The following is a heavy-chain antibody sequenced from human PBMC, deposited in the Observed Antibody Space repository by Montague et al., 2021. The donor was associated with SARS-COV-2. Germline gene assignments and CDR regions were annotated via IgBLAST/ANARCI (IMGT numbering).Heavy chain of an antibody. Sequence: SETLSLTCAVYGGSFSGYYRSWIRQPPGKGLEWIGEINHSGSTNYNPSLKSRVTISVDTSKNQFSLKLSSVTAADTAVYYCARGRVRFLYWGQGTLVTVSS. D-gene: IGHD4-17*01. J-gene: IGHJ4*02. CDR2: INHSGST. CDR3: ARGRVRFLY. CDR1: GGSFSGYY. V-gene: IGHV4-34*01.